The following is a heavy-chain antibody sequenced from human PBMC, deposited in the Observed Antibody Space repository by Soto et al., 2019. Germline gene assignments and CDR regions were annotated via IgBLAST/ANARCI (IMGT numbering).Heavy chain of an antibody. CDR1: GFTFSSYG. CDR2: ISYDGSNK. J-gene: IGHJ4*02. Sequence: GGSLRLSCAASGFTFSSYGMHWVRQAPGKGLEWVAVISYDGSNKYYADSVKGRFTISRDNSKNTLYLQMNSLRAEDTAVYYRAKDHPRYCSGGSCYPFDYWGQGTLVTVSS. D-gene: IGHD2-15*01. V-gene: IGHV3-30*18. CDR3: AKDHPRYCSGGSCYPFDY.